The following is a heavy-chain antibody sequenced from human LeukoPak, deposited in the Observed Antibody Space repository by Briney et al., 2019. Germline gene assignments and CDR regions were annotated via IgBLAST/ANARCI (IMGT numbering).Heavy chain of an antibody. J-gene: IGHJ6*03. CDR3: AREKSNYYMDV. CDR1: GGSISSGGYY. V-gene: IGHV4-30-2*01. CDR2: IYHSGST. Sequence: PSETLSLTCTVSGGSISSGGYYWSWIRQPPGKGLEWIGYIYHSGSTYYNPSLKSRVTISVDRSKNQFSLKLSSVTAADTAVYYCAREKSNYYMDVWGKGTTVTVSS.